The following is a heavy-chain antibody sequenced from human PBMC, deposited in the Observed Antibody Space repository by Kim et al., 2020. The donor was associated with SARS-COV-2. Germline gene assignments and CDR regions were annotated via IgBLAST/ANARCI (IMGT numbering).Heavy chain of an antibody. CDR3: ARATGTTHYYGMDV. J-gene: IGHJ6*02. CDR1: GFTFSTYA. V-gene: IGHV3-33*01. Sequence: GGSLRLSCAAAGFTFSTYAMHWVRQAPGKGLEWVALIWYDGSYKYYADSVRGRFTLSRDNSKNTVYLQMNSLRAEDTAVYYCARATGTTHYYGMDVWGQGTTVTVSS. CDR2: IWYDGSYK. D-gene: IGHD1-1*01.